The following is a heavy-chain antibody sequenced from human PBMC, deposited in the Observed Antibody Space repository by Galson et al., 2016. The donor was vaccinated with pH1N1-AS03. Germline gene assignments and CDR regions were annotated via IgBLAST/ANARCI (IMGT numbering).Heavy chain of an antibody. D-gene: IGHD1-26*01. CDR3: ATDRSPSYSGIYYDAFDF. V-gene: IGHV3-7*03. J-gene: IGHJ3*01. Sequence: SLRLSCAASGFTLSSSAMSWVRQAPGEGLEWVANINKDGTKIHYVDSVEGRFTISRDNAKKALYLQMNDLRVEDTAVYFCATDRSPSYSGIYYDAFDFWGQGTMATVSS. CDR1: GFTLSSSA. CDR2: INKDGTKI.